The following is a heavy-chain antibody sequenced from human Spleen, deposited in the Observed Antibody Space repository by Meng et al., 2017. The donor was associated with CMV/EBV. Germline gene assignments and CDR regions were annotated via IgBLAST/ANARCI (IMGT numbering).Heavy chain of an antibody. CDR3: AKDRAYSYGPSGY. CDR2: IIPIFGTA. J-gene: IGHJ4*02. CDR1: GGTFSSYA. Sequence: SVKVSCKASGGTFSSYAISWVRQAPGQGLEWMGGIIPIFGTANYAQKFQGRVTITTDESTSTAYMDLSSLRSEDTAVYYCAKDRAYSYGPSGYWGQGTLVTVSS. D-gene: IGHD5-18*01. V-gene: IGHV1-69*05.